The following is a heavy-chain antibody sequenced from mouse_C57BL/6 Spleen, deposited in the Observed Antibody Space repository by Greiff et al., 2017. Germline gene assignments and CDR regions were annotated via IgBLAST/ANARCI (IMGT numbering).Heavy chain of an antibody. CDR2: ISSGGSYT. CDR3: ARQEVVADY. J-gene: IGHJ2*01. CDR1: GFTFSSYG. V-gene: IGHV5-6*01. Sequence: EVKLMESGGDLVKPGGSLKLSCAASGFTFSSYGMSWVRQTPDKRLEWVATISSGGSYTYYPDSVKGRFTISRDNAKNTLYLQMSSLKSEDTAMYYCARQEVVADYWGQGTTLTVSS. D-gene: IGHD1-1*01.